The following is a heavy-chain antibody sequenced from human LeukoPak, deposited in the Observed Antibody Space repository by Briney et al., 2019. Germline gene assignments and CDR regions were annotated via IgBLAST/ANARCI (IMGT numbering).Heavy chain of an antibody. CDR3: ARVERFKIGRGAFDI. CDR1: GGTFSSYA. J-gene: IGHJ3*02. CDR2: IIPIFGTA. Sequence: SVKVSCKASGGTFSSYAISWVRQAPGQGLEWMGGIIPIFGTANYAQKFQGRVTITTDESTSTAYMELSSLRSEDTAVYYCARVERFKIGRGAFDIWGQGTMVTVSS. V-gene: IGHV1-69*05. D-gene: IGHD3-3*01.